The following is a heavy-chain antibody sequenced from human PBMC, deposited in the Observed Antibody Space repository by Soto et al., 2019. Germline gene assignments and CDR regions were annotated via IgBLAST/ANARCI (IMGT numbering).Heavy chain of an antibody. D-gene: IGHD5-12*01. CDR3: ARHPNSGWLGY. CDR2: VYYSGST. J-gene: IGHJ4*02. CDR1: GGSISTSSYY. Sequence: QVQLQESGPGLVKPSETMSLTCTVSGGSISTSSYYWAWMRQPPGKGLEWIGSVYYSGSTYDGPSLKSRVTLSIDTSKNQFSLNIRSVTAADTAVYYCARHPNSGWLGYWGQGILVTVFS. V-gene: IGHV4-39*01.